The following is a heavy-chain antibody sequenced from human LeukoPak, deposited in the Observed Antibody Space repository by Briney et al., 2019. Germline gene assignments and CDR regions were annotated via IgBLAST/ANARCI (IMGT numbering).Heavy chain of an antibody. Sequence: GGSLRLSCAASGFTFSSYGMHWVRQAPGEGLEWVAVISYDGSNKYYADSVKDRFTISRDNSKNTLYLQMNSLRAEDTAVYYCAKDSYHGSVPSGMDVWGKGTTVTVSS. V-gene: IGHV3-30*18. D-gene: IGHD3-10*01. CDR2: ISYDGSNK. CDR1: GFTFSSYG. CDR3: AKDSYHGSVPSGMDV. J-gene: IGHJ6*04.